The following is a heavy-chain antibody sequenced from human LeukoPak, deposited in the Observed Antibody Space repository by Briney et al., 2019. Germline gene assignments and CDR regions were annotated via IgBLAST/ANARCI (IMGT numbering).Heavy chain of an antibody. CDR1: GFTFSTYA. CDR2: ISYDGPNK. D-gene: IGHD1-7*01. V-gene: IGHV3-30*04. CDR3: AKGRRAPLVGTITKSWIDY. Sequence: GGSLRLSCAASGFTFSTYAMHWVRQAPGKGLEWVAAISYDGPNKRYADSVKGRFTISRDNSKNSLYLQMNSLRAEDTAVYYCAKGRRAPLVGTITKSWIDYWGQGTLVTVSS. J-gene: IGHJ4*02.